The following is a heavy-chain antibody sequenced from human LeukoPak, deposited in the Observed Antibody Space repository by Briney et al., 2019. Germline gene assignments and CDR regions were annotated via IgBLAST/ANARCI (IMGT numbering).Heavy chain of an antibody. V-gene: IGHV6-1*01. CDR2: TYYRSKWYN. Sequence: SQTLSLTCAISGDSFSSNSAAWNWIRQSPSRGLEWLGRTYYRSKWYNDYAVSVKSRITINPDTSKNQFSLQLNSVTPEDTAVYYCARDNWAGYSSSWYPDAFDIWGQGTMVTVSS. J-gene: IGHJ3*02. CDR1: GDSFSSNSAA. CDR3: ARDNWAGYSSSWYPDAFDI. D-gene: IGHD6-13*01.